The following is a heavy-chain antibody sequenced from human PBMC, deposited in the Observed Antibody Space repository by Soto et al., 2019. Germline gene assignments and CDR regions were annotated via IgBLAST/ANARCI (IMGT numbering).Heavy chain of an antibody. Sequence: GGSLRLSCAASGFTVSSNYMSWVRQAPGKGLEWVSVIYSGGSTYYADSVKGRFTISRDNSKNTLYLQMNSLRAEDTAVYYCARYSGSGYASSHFDYWGQGTLVTVSS. J-gene: IGHJ4*02. CDR1: GFTVSSNY. D-gene: IGHD5-12*01. V-gene: IGHV3-66*01. CDR3: ARYSGSGYASSHFDY. CDR2: IYSGGST.